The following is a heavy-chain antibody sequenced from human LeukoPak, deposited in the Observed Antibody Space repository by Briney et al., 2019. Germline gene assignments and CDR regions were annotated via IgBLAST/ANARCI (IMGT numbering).Heavy chain of an antibody. J-gene: IGHJ4*02. Sequence: GGSLRLSCAASGFTFSGYWMHWVRHAPGKGLVWVARVTRDGSGTNYADSVKGRFTISRDNGKNTLYLQMNSLRAEDTAVYYCARDGDGHNFDYWGQGTLVTISS. CDR2: VTRDGSGT. V-gene: IGHV3-74*01. D-gene: IGHD5-24*01. CDR1: GFTFSGYW. CDR3: ARDGDGHNFDY.